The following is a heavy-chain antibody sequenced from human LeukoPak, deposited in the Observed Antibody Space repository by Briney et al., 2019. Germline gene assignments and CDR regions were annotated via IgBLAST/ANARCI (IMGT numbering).Heavy chain of an antibody. V-gene: IGHV3-23*01. Sequence: GGSLRLSCAASEFTFSSYAMQWVRQAPGQGLEWVSGITVSGGTTYHTDSVKGRFTISRDNSKNTLYLQMNSLRAEDTAVYYCAKYLAARGPPYALDVWGQGTTVTVSS. CDR3: AKYLAARGPPYALDV. J-gene: IGHJ6*02. CDR1: EFTFSSYA. CDR2: ITVSGGTT.